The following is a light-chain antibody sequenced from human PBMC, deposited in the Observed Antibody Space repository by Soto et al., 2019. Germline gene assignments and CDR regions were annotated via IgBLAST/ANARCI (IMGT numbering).Light chain of an antibody. CDR3: AAWDDSLNGPL. V-gene: IGLV1-44*01. CDR1: SSNIGSNT. Sequence: SVLTQPPSASGTPGQRVTISCSGSSSNIGSNTVNWYQQLPGTAPKLLIYSNNQRPSGVPDRFSGSKSGTSASLAISGLQSEDEADYSCAAWDDSLNGPLFGGGTKLTVL. CDR2: SNN. J-gene: IGLJ2*01.